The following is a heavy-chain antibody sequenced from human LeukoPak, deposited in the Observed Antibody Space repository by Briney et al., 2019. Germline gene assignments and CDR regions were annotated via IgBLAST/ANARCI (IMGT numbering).Heavy chain of an antibody. D-gene: IGHD6-25*01. CDR1: GGTFSSYA. CDR3: ARAAATALHFYY. Sequence: SVKVSCKASGGTFSSYAISWVRQAPEQGLEWMGGIIPIFGTANYAQKFQGRVTITTDESTSTAYMELSSLRSEDTAVYYCARAAATALHFYYRGQGTLVTVSS. J-gene: IGHJ4*02. CDR2: IIPIFGTA. V-gene: IGHV1-69*05.